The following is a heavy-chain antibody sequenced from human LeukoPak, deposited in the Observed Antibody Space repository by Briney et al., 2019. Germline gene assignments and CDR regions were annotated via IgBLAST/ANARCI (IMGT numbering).Heavy chain of an antibody. D-gene: IGHD6-13*01. CDR2: ISDSDDTT. CDR3: AKEGRTTWYRGWFDS. J-gene: IGHJ5*01. Sequence: PGGSLRLSCAASGFTFSTYWMSWVRQAPGKGLEWVSAISDSDDTTDYADSVKGRFTISRDNSKNTLYLQMNSLRAADTAVYYCAKEGRTTWYRGWFDSWGQGTLVIVSS. CDR1: GFTFSTYW. V-gene: IGHV3-23*01.